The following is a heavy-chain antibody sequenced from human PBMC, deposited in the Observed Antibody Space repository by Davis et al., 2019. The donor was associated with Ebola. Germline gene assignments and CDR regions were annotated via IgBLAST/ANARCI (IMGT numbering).Heavy chain of an antibody. CDR1: GGSFSGYY. CDR2: INHSGST. J-gene: IGHJ4*02. V-gene: IGHV4-34*01. Sequence: GSLRLSCAVYGGSFSGYYWSWIRQPPGKGLEWIGEINHSGSTNYNPSLKSRVTISVDTSKNQFSLKLSSVTAADTAVYYCARGKRVFGVVIMRYFDYWGQGTLVTVSS. D-gene: IGHD3-3*01. CDR3: ARGKRVFGVVIMRYFDY.